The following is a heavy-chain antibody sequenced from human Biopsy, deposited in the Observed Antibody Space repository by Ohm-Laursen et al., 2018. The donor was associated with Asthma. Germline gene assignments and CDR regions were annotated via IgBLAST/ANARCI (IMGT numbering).Heavy chain of an antibody. CDR1: GGSVYSYDHH. J-gene: IGHJ6*02. CDR2: IFYSGST. CDR3: ARAQSYGDIYYGLDV. D-gene: IGHD2-21*02. Sequence: TLSLTCSVFGGSVYSYDHHWSWIRQPPGKGPEWIGFIFYSGSTFYNPSLRSRITISVDTSKRQFSLSLRSVTVADTAVYFCARAQSYGDIYYGLDVWGQGTTVTVSS. V-gene: IGHV4-30-4*01.